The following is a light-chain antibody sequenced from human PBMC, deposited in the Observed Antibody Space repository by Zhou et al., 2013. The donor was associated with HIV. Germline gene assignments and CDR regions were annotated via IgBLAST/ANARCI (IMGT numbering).Light chain of an antibody. CDR3: MQVAQFPYT. J-gene: IGKJ2*01. V-gene: IGKV2-24*01. CDR1: QSFAYSDGNTD. Sequence: DIVMTQTPLSSPVTLGQPASISCKCSQSFAYSDGNTDLSWLQQRPGQPPRLLIYKISKRFSGVPDRFSGSGAGTDFTLKISRVEAEDVGVYYCMQVAQFPYTFGQGTKLEIK. CDR2: KIS.